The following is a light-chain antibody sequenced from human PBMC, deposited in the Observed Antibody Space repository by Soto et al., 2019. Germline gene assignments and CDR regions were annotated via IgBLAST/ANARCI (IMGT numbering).Light chain of an antibody. CDR3: SSSTSSNTFV. CDR1: NSDVNY. J-gene: IGLJ1*01. V-gene: IGLV2-14*01. CDR2: EVI. Sequence: QSALAQPASVSGDPGQSITISCTATNSDVNYVSWHQQHPGKAPKLMIYEVINRSSGVSARFSGSKSGNTASLTISGLQAEDEADYYCSSSTSSNTFVFGTGTKVTVL.